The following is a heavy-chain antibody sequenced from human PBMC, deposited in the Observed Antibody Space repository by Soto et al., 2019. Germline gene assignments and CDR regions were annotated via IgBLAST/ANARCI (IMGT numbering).Heavy chain of an antibody. CDR3: ARVKAYDSSGYYLPAPSDY. CDR1: GFTFSSYS. D-gene: IGHD3-22*01. V-gene: IGHV3-21*01. Sequence: GGSLRLSCAASGFTFSSYSMNWVRQAPGKGLEWVSSISSSSSYIYYADSVKGRFTISRDNAKNSLYLQMNSLRAEDTAVYYCARVKAYDSSGYYLPAPSDYWGQGTLVTVSS. CDR2: ISSSSSYI. J-gene: IGHJ4*02.